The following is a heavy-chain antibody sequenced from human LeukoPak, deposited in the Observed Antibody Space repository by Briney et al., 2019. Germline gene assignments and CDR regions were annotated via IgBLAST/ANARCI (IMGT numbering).Heavy chain of an antibody. D-gene: IGHD3-22*01. Sequence: SETQSLTCAVYGGSFSDYSWSWIRQSPGRGLEWIGEIDHSGSTNYNQSLKSRVTISVDTSKNQVSLKLTSVTAADSALFYCARGSGAYDRTGNFYYYMDVWGKGTTVTVSS. CDR3: ARGSGAYDRTGNFYYYMDV. CDR1: GGSFSDYS. J-gene: IGHJ6*03. V-gene: IGHV4-34*01. CDR2: IDHSGST.